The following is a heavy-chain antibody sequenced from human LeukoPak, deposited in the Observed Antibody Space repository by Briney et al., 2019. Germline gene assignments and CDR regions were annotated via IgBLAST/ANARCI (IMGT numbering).Heavy chain of an antibody. J-gene: IGHJ1*01. CDR1: GGSISSYY. Sequence: SETLSLTCTVSGGSISSYYWSWIRQPPGKGLEWIGYIDYSGSTIYNPSLKSRVTISVNTSKNQFSLQLSSVTAADTAVYYCARSGGLYTSTWYFHHWGQGTLVTVSS. CDR2: IDYSGST. D-gene: IGHD6-13*01. V-gene: IGHV4-59*01. CDR3: ARSGGLYTSTWYFHH.